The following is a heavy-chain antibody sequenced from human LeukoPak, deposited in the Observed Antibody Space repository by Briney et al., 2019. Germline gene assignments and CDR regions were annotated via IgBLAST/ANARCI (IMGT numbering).Heavy chain of an antibody. CDR3: AREYSSSSGRRAFDI. CDR2: IYYSVST. Sequence: SGTLSLTCTVSGGSFSGYYWSWIRQPPGKGLEWFGYIYYSVSTNYNPALTSRLTISTDPSETQFSPTLSSVAAADTAVYYCAREYSSSSGRRAFDIWGQGAMVTVSS. CDR1: GGSFSGYY. V-gene: IGHV4-59*08. J-gene: IGHJ3*02. D-gene: IGHD6-6*01.